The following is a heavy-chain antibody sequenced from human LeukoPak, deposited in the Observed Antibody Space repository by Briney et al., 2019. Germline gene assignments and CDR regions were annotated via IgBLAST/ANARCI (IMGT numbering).Heavy chain of an antibody. CDR3: ARQPPYYYGMDV. CDR1: GGSISSNY. V-gene: IGHV4-4*07. Sequence: PSETLSLTCTVSGGSISSNYWSWIRQPAGKGLEWIGRIYTSGSTNYNPSLTSRVSMSLDTSKNQFSLKLNSVTAADTAVYYCARQPPYYYGMDVWGRGTTVTVFS. J-gene: IGHJ6*02. CDR2: IYTSGST.